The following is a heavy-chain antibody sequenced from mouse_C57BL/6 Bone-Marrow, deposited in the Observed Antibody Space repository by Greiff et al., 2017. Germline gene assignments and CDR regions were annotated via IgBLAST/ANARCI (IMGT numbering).Heavy chain of an antibody. J-gene: IGHJ2*01. CDR3: ARSSTTNFDY. CDR1: GYTFTSYW. D-gene: IGHD1-1*01. V-gene: IGHV1-69*01. CDR2: IDPSDSYT. Sequence: QVQLKQPGAELVMPGASVKLSCKASGYTFTSYWMHWVKQRPGQGLEWIGEIDPSDSYTNYNQKFKGKSTLTVDKSSSTAYMQLSSLTSEDSAVYYCARSSTTNFDYWGQGTTLTVSS.